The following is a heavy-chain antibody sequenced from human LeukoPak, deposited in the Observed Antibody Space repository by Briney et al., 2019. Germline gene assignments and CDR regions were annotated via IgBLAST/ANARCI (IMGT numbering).Heavy chain of an antibody. Sequence: PETLSLTCAVYGGSFSGYYWSWIRQPPGKGLEWIGEINHSGSTNYNPSLKSRVTISVDTSKNQFSLKLSSVTAADTAVYYCARGRVVRGVITFDYWGQGTLVTVSS. CDR2: INHSGST. CDR1: GGSFSGYY. CDR3: ARGRVVRGVITFDY. J-gene: IGHJ4*02. D-gene: IGHD3-10*01. V-gene: IGHV4-34*01.